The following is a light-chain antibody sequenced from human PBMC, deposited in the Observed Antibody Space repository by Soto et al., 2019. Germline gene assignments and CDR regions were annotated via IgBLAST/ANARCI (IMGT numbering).Light chain of an antibody. J-gene: IGKJ1*01. CDR2: SSS. Sequence: EIVMTQSPATLSVSPGDSATLSCRASQSVTSNLAWYQHKPGQAPRLLIYSSSTRAAGIPARFGGSGSGTEFTFSISSLQSEDFAVYYCQQYHNWPRTFGQGTKVEIK. CDR3: QQYHNWPRT. V-gene: IGKV3-15*01. CDR1: QSVTSN.